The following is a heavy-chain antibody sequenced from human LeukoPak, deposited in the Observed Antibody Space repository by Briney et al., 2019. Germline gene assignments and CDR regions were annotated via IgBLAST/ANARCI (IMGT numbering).Heavy chain of an antibody. CDR3: ARDGVGCSSTSCPFDY. J-gene: IGHJ4*02. D-gene: IGHD2-2*01. CDR2: IIPILGTA. CDR1: GGTFSSYA. V-gene: IGHV1-69*13. Sequence: ASVKVSCKASGGTFSSYAISWVRQAPGQGLEWMGGIIPILGTANYAQKFQGRVTITADESTSTAYMELSSLRSEDTAVYYCARDGVGCSSTSCPFDYWGQGTLVTVSS.